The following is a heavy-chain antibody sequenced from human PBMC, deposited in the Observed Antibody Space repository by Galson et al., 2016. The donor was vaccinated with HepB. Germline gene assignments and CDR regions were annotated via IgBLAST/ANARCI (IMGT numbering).Heavy chain of an antibody. J-gene: IGHJ4*02. CDR2: INPNDGST. V-gene: IGHV1-46*04. CDR3: ARDRPNYGDYGDY. CDR1: GYIFTSYS. Sequence: SVKVSCKASGYIFTSYSIHWVRQAPGQGLEWMGIINPNDGSTRYAQKLQGRVTMTRDTSTNTVYMEVSSLRYEDTALYYCARDRPNYGDYGDYWGQGTLVTVSS. D-gene: IGHD4-17*01.